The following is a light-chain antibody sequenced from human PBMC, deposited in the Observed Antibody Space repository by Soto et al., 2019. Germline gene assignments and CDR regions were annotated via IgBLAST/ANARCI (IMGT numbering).Light chain of an antibody. Sequence: EIVLTQSPGTLSLSPGERATLSCRASQSVSSSYLAWYQQKPGQAPRLLIYGASSRATGIPDRFSGSGSGTDFTLTISRLEPEDFAVYYCQQRTKWPGTFGQGTKVEIK. V-gene: IGKV3D-20*02. J-gene: IGKJ2*01. CDR1: QSVSSSY. CDR3: QQRTKWPGT. CDR2: GAS.